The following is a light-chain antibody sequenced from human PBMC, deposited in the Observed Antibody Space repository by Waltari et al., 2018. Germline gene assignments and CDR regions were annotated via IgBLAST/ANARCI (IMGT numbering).Light chain of an antibody. CDR2: GAS. V-gene: IGKV3-20*01. CDR3: QQYGRSWNT. Sequence: EIVLTQSPGTLSLSPGERATLSCRASQSVSGNNLAWYQQKPAQAPRLLIHGASSRATGIPDRFSGSGSGTDFTLTISRLEAEDFAVYYCQQYGRSWNTFGQGTKLEIK. J-gene: IGKJ2*01. CDR1: QSVSGNN.